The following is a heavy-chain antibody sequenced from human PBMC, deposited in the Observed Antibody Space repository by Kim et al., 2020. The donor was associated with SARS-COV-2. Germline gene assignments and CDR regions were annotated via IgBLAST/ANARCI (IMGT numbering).Heavy chain of an antibody. V-gene: IGHV3-74*01. J-gene: IGHJ6*03. CDR1: GFTFSTYW. CDR2: IKTDGSDI. Sequence: GGSLRLSCAASGFTFSTYWMHWVRQAPGKGLVWVSRIKTDGSDIKYADSVKGRFTASRDNAKNTLLLQINSLRAADTAVYHGVRETPQAGYYYMDVWGKG. CDR3: VRETPQAGYYYMDV.